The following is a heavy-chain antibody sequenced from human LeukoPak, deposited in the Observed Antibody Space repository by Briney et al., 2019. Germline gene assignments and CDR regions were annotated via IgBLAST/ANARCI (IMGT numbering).Heavy chain of an antibody. D-gene: IGHD3-3*01. V-gene: IGHV4-34*01. CDR2: INHSGST. Sequence: SETLSLTCAVYGGSFSGYYWSWIRQPPGKGLEWIGEINHSGSTNYNPSLKSRVTTSVDTSKKQFSLKLSSVTAADTAVYYCARDGIFGVVLDAFDIWGQGTMVTVSS. J-gene: IGHJ3*02. CDR1: GGSFSGYY. CDR3: ARDGIFGVVLDAFDI.